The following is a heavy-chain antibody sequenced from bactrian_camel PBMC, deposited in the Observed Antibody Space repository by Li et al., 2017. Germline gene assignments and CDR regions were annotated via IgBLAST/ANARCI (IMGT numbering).Heavy chain of an antibody. Sequence: QLVEFGGGLVQPGGSLRLSCAASGFTFSSYYMNWYRQAAGKQREWVSAIRADGTTSYDDSVKGRFTISRDKDKYIVYLQMNSLKPEDTAMYSCQPTTTCRHPYLLGQGTQVTVS. J-gene: IGHJ4*01. V-gene: IGHV3S25*01. CDR1: GFTFSSYY. CDR2: IRADGTT.